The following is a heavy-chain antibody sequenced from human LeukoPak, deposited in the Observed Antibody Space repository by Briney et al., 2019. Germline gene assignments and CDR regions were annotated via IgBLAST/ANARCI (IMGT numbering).Heavy chain of an antibody. J-gene: IGHJ5*02. CDR1: GYTFTGYY. D-gene: IGHD6-13*01. CDR3: ARDNLDHSISLYDP. V-gene: IGHV1-2*02. CDR2: INPNSGGT. Sequence: ASVKVSCKASGYTFTGYYMHWVRQAPGQGLEWMGWINPNSGGTNYAQKFQGRVTMTRDTSISTAYMELSRLRSDDTAVYYCARDNLDHSISLYDPWGQGTLVTVSS.